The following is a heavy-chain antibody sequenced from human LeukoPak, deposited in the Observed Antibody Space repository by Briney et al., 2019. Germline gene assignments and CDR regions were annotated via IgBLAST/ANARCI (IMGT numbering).Heavy chain of an antibody. CDR2: IYTSGST. CDR1: GGSINNYY. CDR3: ARVGSGYYEYYFDY. D-gene: IGHD3-3*01. V-gene: IGHV4-4*07. J-gene: IGHJ4*02. Sequence: SETLSLTCTVSGGSINNYYWSWIRQPAGKGLEWIGRIYTSGSTNYNPSLKSRVTMSVDTSKNQFSLKLSSVTAAATAVYYCARVGSGYYEYYFDYWGQGTLVTVSS.